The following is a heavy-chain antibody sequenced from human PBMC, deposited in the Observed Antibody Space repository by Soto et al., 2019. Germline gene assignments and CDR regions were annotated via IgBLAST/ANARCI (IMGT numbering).Heavy chain of an antibody. CDR2: ISYDGSNK. V-gene: IGHV3-30*09. CDR1: GCTYSSYA. D-gene: IGHD1-1*01. Sequence: PGGSLRLSCAASGCTYSSYAMHWVRQAPGKGLEWVAVISYDGSNKYYADSVKGRFAISRDNSENTLFLQMNSLRAEDTAVYYCARDAPNYYFDYWGQGA. J-gene: IGHJ4*02. CDR3: ARDAPNYYFDY.